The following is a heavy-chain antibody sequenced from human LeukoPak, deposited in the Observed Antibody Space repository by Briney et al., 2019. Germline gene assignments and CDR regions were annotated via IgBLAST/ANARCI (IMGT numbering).Heavy chain of an antibody. V-gene: IGHV3-23*01. CDR3: GSLVGTSHNAFDI. Sequence: GGSLRLSCAASGFTFSSYAMSWVRQAPGKGLEWVSAISGSGGSTYYADSVKGRFTISRDNAKNSLYLQMNSLRAEDTAVYYCGSLVGTSHNAFDIWGQGTMVTVSS. J-gene: IGHJ3*02. D-gene: IGHD4-23*01. CDR2: ISGSGGST. CDR1: GFTFSSYA.